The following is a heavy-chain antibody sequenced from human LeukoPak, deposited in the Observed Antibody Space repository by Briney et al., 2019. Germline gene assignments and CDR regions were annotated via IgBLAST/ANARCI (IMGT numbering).Heavy chain of an antibody. J-gene: IGHJ4*02. CDR1: GFTFSSYA. V-gene: IGHV3-30*04. CDR2: ISYDGSNK. D-gene: IGHD3-10*01. Sequence: PGRSLRLSCAASGFTFSSYAMHWVRQAPGKGLEWVALISYDGSNKYSADSVKGRFTISRDNSKNTLYLQMNSLRSDDTAVYYCARDRRGSIYYYTSGSEFDYWGQGTLVTVSS. CDR3: ARDRRGSIYYYTSGSEFDY.